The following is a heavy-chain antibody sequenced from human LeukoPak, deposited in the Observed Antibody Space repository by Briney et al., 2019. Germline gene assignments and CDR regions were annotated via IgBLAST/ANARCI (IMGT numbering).Heavy chain of an antibody. D-gene: IGHD5-12*01. J-gene: IGHJ4*02. CDR1: GFTFSTYA. V-gene: IGHV3-30*04. CDR3: ARAIVGTEYFDY. Sequence: GRSLRLSRAASGFTFSTYAVHWIRQAPGKGLEWVAVVSHDGRTKFYTDSVKGRFTISRDNSKNTLYLQMNGLRSDDTAVYYCARAIVGTEYFDYWGQGTLVTVSS. CDR2: VSHDGRTK.